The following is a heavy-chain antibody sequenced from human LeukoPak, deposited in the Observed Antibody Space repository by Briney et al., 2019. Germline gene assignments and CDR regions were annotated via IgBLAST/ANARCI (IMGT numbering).Heavy chain of an antibody. CDR3: AKVLRFLEWLPFDY. CDR2: ISGSGGST. CDR1: GLTFGGYA. D-gene: IGHD3-3*01. V-gene: IGHV3-23*01. Sequence: GGSLDFSCAAPGLTFGGYALSGFGQPPGKGLDWASAISGSGGSTYYADSVKGRFTISRDNSKNTLYLQMNSLRAEDTAVYYCAKVLRFLEWLPFDYWGQGTLVTVSS. J-gene: IGHJ4*02.